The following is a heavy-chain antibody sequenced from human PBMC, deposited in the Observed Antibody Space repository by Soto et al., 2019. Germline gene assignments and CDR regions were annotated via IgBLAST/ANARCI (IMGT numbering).Heavy chain of an antibody. Sequence: GGSLRLSCAASGVTFSSYAMIWVRQAPGKGLEWVSAISGSGGSTYYADSVKGRFTISRDNSKNTLYLQMNSLRAEDTAVYYCAKSTDYDFWSGYYYYYGMDVWGQGTTVTVSS. V-gene: IGHV3-23*01. CDR1: GVTFSSYA. J-gene: IGHJ6*02. D-gene: IGHD3-3*01. CDR3: AKSTDYDFWSGYYYYYGMDV. CDR2: ISGSGGST.